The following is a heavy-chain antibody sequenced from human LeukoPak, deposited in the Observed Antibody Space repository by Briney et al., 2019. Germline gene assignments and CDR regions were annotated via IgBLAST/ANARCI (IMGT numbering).Heavy chain of an antibody. J-gene: IGHJ4*02. CDR1: GFTFSSYA. CDR2: ISGSGGST. V-gene: IGHV3-23*01. Sequence: PGGSLRLSCAASGFTFSSYAMSWVRQAPGKGLEWVSVISGSGGSTYYADSVKGRFTISRDNSKNTLYLQMNSLRAEDTAVYYCAKSVISGSWHFDDWGQGTLVTVSS. CDR3: AKSVISGSWHFDD. D-gene: IGHD6-13*01.